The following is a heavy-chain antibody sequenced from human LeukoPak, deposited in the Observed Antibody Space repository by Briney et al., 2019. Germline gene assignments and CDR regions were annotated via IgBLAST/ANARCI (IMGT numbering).Heavy chain of an antibody. CDR1: GGTFSTYA. J-gene: IGHJ6*03. CDR3: ARTPRTYYYYMDV. D-gene: IGHD2-15*01. Sequence: ASVKVSCKASGGTFSTYAISWVRQAPGQGLEWMGGIIPIFGTVNYAQKFQGRVTITADESTSTAYMELSSLRSEDTAVYFCARTPRTYYYYMDVWGKGTTVTISS. V-gene: IGHV1-69*13. CDR2: IIPIFGTV.